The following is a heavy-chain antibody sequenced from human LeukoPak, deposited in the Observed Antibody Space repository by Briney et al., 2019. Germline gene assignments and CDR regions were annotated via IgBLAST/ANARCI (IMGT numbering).Heavy chain of an antibody. CDR3: ARDGSSTTWDY. D-gene: IGHD2-2*01. CDR2: INPSGGST. Sequence: ASVKVSCKASGYTFTGYYMHWVRQAPGQGLEWMGIINPSGGSTSYAQKFQGRVTMTRDMSTSTVYMELSSLRSEDTAVYYCARDGSSTTWDYWGQGTLVTVSS. V-gene: IGHV1-46*01. J-gene: IGHJ4*02. CDR1: GYTFTGYY.